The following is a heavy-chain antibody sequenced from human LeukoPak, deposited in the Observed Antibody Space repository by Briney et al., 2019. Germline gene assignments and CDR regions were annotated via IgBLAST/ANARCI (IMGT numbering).Heavy chain of an antibody. V-gene: IGHV3-66*01. J-gene: IGHJ4*02. CDR2: IYTGGTT. CDR1: GFTFSSYA. Sequence: GGSLRLSCAASGFTFSSYAMTWVRQAPGKGLEWVSIIYTGGTTHYADSLNDRFTISRDDSINTLYLQMNGLRAEDTAVYYCARDSSSYYFDYWGQGTLVTVSS. CDR3: ARDSSSYYFDY. D-gene: IGHD6-6*01.